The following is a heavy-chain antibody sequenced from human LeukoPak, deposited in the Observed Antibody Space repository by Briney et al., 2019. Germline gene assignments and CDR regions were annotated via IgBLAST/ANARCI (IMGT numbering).Heavy chain of an antibody. Sequence: GGSLRLSCAASGFTFSSYWMNWVRQAPGKGLVWVSRIASDGSSTTYADSVKGRFSISRDNAKNTLYLQMNSLRVEDPAVYYCARGRPHGNDYWGQGTLVTVSS. CDR3: ARGRPHGNDY. CDR2: IASDGSST. J-gene: IGHJ4*02. V-gene: IGHV3-74*01. D-gene: IGHD4-23*01. CDR1: GFTFSSYW.